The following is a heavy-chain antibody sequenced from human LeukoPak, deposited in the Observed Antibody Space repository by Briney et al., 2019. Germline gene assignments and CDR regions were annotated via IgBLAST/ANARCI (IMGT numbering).Heavy chain of an antibody. J-gene: IGHJ4*02. CDR3: ASYQVGATSGFDY. CDR2: IYYSGSS. CDR1: GGSISSRSYY. V-gene: IGHV4-39*01. D-gene: IGHD1-26*01. Sequence: SETLSLTCTVSGGSISSRSYYWGWIRQPPGKGLEWIGNIYYSGSSYYNPSLKSRATISVDTSKNQFSLKLSSVTATDTAVYYCASYQVGATSGFDYWGQGTLVTVSS.